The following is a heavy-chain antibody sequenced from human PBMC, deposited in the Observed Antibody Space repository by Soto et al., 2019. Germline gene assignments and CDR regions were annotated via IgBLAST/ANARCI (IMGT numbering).Heavy chain of an antibody. CDR3: ARVQLVAGSAFYCAMDV. Sequence: KPGGSLRLSCVASGFDVTSSMMNWVRQAPGKGLERVASISVSGKDTFYRHSVKGRFAISRDSAGTSLFLRMDSVKVEDTAVYHCARVQLVAGSAFYCAMDVWGPGTAVTVS. D-gene: IGHD1-1*01. CDR2: ISVSGKDT. CDR1: GFDVTSSM. V-gene: IGHV3-21*01. J-gene: IGHJ6*02.